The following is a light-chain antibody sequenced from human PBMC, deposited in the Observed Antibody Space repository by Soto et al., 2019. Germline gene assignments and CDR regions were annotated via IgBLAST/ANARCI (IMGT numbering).Light chain of an antibody. J-gene: IGKJ1*01. CDR2: KAS. Sequence: DIQMTQSPSTLSASVGDRVTITCRASQYISSWLAWYQQKPGKAPKLLLYKASSLESGVPSRLSGSGSGTEFTLTISSLQPDDFATYYCQQYKSQRTFGQGTKVEIK. CDR3: QQYKSQRT. CDR1: QYISSW. V-gene: IGKV1-5*03.